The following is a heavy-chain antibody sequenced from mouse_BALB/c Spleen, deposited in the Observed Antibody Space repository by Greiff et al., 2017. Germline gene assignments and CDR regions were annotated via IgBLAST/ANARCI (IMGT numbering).Heavy chain of an antibody. J-gene: IGHJ2*01. CDR2: ISSGGGST. V-gene: IGHV5-12-1*01. D-gene: IGHD1-1*01. CDR3: ARHAGSSSDY. Sequence: EVQRVESGGGLVKPGGSLKLSCAASGFAFSSYDMSWVRQTPEKRLEWVAYISSGGGSTYYPDTVKGRFTISRDNAKNTLYLQMSSLKSEDTAMYYCARHAGSSSDYWGQGTTLTVSS. CDR1: GFAFSSYD.